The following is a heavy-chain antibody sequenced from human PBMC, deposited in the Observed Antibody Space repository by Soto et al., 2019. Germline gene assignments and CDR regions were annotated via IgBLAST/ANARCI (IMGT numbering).Heavy chain of an antibody. CDR3: ATDKVGYYDSIGHYRVSVPPDYYYGMDA. Sequence: QVQLVQSGAEVKKPGSSVKVSCKASGGTFSSYAISWVRQAPGQGLEWMGGIIPIFGTANYAQKFQGRVTITADEATSTAYTELSSLRSDDTAEYSCATDKVGYYDSIGHYRVSVPPDYYYGMDAWGQGTTVTVSS. D-gene: IGHD3-22*01. J-gene: IGHJ6*02. V-gene: IGHV1-69*01. CDR2: IIPIFGTA. CDR1: GGTFSSYA.